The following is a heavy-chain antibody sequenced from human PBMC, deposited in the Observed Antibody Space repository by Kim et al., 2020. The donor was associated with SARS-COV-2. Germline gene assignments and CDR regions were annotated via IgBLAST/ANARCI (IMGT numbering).Heavy chain of an antibody. V-gene: IGHV3-23*01. J-gene: IGHJ4*02. Sequence: GGSLRLSCAASGFTFSSYAMSWVRQAPGKGLEWVSAISGSGGSTYYADSVKGRFTISRDNSKNTLYLQMNSLRAEDTAVYYCAKDRLLAMWELGPGLGRDYWGQGTLVTVSS. CDR2: ISGSGGST. CDR1: GFTFSSYA. D-gene: IGHD1-26*01. CDR3: AKDRLLAMWELGPGLGRDY.